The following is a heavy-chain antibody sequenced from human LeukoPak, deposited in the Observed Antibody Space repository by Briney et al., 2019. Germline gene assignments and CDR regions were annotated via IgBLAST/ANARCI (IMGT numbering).Heavy chain of an antibody. CDR1: GYTFTSYG. V-gene: IGHV1-18*01. J-gene: IGHJ4*02. CDR2: ISAYNGNT. CDR3: ARDLGITMVRGVIEPY. D-gene: IGHD3-10*01. Sequence: GPSVKVSCKASGYTFTSYGISWVRQAPGQGLEWTGWISAYNGNTNYAQKLQGRVTMTTDTSTSTAYMELRSLRSDDTAVYYCARDLGITMVRGVIEPYWGQGTLVTVSS.